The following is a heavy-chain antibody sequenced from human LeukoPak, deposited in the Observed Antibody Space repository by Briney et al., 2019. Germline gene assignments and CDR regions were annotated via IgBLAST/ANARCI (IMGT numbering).Heavy chain of an antibody. D-gene: IGHD2-2*01. V-gene: IGHV1-2*02. Sequence: ASVKVSCKASGYTFTGYYMHWVRQAPGQGLEWMGWINPNSGGTNYAQKFQGRVTMTRDTSMSTAYMELSRLRSDDTAVYYCARGDCSSTSCYYYYGMDVWGQGTTVTVSS. CDR2: INPNSGGT. CDR3: ARGDCSSTSCYYYYGMDV. J-gene: IGHJ6*02. CDR1: GYTFTGYY.